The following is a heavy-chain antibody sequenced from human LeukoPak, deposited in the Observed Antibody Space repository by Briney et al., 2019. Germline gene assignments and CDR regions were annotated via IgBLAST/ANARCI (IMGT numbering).Heavy chain of an antibody. CDR2: IYHSGST. CDR1: GGSISSSNW. CDR3: ARQSYDYVWGSYRTQDDAFDI. D-gene: IGHD3-16*02. Sequence: SETLSLTCAVSGGSISSSNWWSWVRQPPGKGLEWIGEIYHSGSTNYNPSLKSRVTISVDKSKNQFSLKLSSVTAADTAVYYCARQSYDYVWGSYRTQDDAFDIWGRGTMVTVSS. J-gene: IGHJ3*02. V-gene: IGHV4-4*02.